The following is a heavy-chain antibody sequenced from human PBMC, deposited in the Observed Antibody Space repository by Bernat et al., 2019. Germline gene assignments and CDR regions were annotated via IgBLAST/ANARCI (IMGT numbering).Heavy chain of an antibody. D-gene: IGHD3-16*01. CDR3: TTDPPGGYYYNYYDMDV. Sequence: EVQLVESGGGLVTPGWSLSLSCAAPGFTFSNAWLNWVRHALWKGLDWVGRIESKTDGGTTDYAASVKGKYNISRDDTKNTLNLQVNGFTAEDTAVYYCTTDPPGGYYYNYYDMDVWGKGTTVTVSS. CDR2: IESKTDGGTT. V-gene: IGHV3-15*07. CDR1: GFTFSNAW. J-gene: IGHJ6*04.